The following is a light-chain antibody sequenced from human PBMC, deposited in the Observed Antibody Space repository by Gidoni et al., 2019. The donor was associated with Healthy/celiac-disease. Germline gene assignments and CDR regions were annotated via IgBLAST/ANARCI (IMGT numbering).Light chain of an antibody. CDR1: QSISNW. Sequence: DIQMTQSPSTLSASAGDRVTITCRASQSISNWLAWYQKKPGKAPKLLIYKASNLESGVPSRFSGSGSGTEFTLTISSLQPDDFATYYCQQYNSSFGQGTKVEIK. CDR3: QQYNSS. V-gene: IGKV1-5*03. CDR2: KAS. J-gene: IGKJ1*01.